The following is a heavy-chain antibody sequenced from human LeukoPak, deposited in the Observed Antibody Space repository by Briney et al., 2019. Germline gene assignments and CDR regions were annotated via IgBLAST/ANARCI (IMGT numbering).Heavy chain of an antibody. V-gene: IGHV4-59*12. D-gene: IGHD1-26*01. J-gene: IGHJ2*01. CDR3: AREVPWVWNFDL. CDR1: GGSISSYY. Sequence: SETLSLTCTVSGGSISSYYWSWIRQPPGKGLEWIGSIYYSGSTYYNPSLKSRVTISVDTSKNQFSLKLNSVTAADTAVYYCAREVPWVWNFDLWGRGTLVTVSS. CDR2: IYYSGST.